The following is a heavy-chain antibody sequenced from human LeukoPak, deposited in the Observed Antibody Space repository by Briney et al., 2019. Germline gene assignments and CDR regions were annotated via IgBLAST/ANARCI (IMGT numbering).Heavy chain of an antibody. CDR1: GYTFTGYY. CDR3: ANYGSGSVAEDYYYYGMDV. V-gene: IGHV1-2*02. Sequence: GASVKVSCKASGYTFTGYYMHWVRQAPGQGLEWMGWINPNSGGTNYAQKFQGRVTMTRDTSISTAYMELSRLRSDDTAVYYCANYGSGSVAEDYYYYGMDVWGQGTTVTVSS. CDR2: INPNSGGT. J-gene: IGHJ6*02. D-gene: IGHD3-10*01.